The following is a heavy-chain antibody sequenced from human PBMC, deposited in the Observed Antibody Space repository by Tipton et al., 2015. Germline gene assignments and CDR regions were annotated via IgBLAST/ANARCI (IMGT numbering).Heavy chain of an antibody. J-gene: IGHJ4*02. Sequence: TLSLTCTVSGGSFSDYYWSWIRQSPGEGLEWIGYIYYGGSTNYNPSLKSRVTISVDTSKTQFSLKMSSVTASDTAVYYCARARGRHGGLFDSWGQGTLVTVSS. CDR1: GGSFSDYY. D-gene: IGHD4-23*01. V-gene: IGHV4-59*01. CDR3: ARARGRHGGLFDS. CDR2: IYYGGST.